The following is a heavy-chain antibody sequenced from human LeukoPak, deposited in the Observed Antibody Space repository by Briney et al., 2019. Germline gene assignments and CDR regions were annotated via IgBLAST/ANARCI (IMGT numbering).Heavy chain of an antibody. CDR3: ARPLVGADDAFDI. J-gene: IGHJ3*02. V-gene: IGHV4-59*01. Sequence: SETLSLTCTVSGGSISSYYWSWIRQPPGKGLEWIGYIYYSGSTNYNPSLKSRVTISVDTSKNQFSLKLSSVTAADTAVYYCARPLVGADDAFDIWGQGTMVTVSS. D-gene: IGHD1-26*01. CDR2: IYYSGST. CDR1: GGSISSYY.